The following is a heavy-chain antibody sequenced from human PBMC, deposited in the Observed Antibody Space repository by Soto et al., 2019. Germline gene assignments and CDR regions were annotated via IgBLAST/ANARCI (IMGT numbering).Heavy chain of an antibody. Sequence: GEPLKISCKGSGYSFTSYWIGWVRQMPGKGLEWMGIIYPGDSDTRYSPSFQGQVTISADKSISTAYLQWSSLKASDTAMYYCARGKTYCSSXSCYLFGAAPPEYYFDYWGQGTLVTVSS. V-gene: IGHV5-51*01. J-gene: IGHJ4*02. CDR1: GYSFTSYW. CDR3: ARGKTYCSSXSCYLFGAAPPEYYFDY. CDR2: IYPGDSDT. D-gene: IGHD2-2*01.